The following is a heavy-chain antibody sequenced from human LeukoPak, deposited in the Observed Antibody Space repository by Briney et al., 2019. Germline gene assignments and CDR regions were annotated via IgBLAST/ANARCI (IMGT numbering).Heavy chain of an antibody. CDR3: ARGRPGRDGVLLYFDY. Sequence: PETLSLTCTISGGSISSYYWSWIRQPAGKGLEWIGRIYTSGSTNYNPSLKSRVTMSVDTSKNQFSLKLSSVTAADTAVYYCARGRPGRDGVLLYFDYWGQGTLVTVSS. D-gene: IGHD2-2*01. CDR2: IYTSGST. CDR1: GGSISSYY. J-gene: IGHJ4*02. V-gene: IGHV4-4*07.